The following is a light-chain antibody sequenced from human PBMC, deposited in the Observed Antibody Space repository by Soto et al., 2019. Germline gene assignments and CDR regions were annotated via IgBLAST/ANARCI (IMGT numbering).Light chain of an antibody. CDR2: GNS. CDR1: SSNIGAGYD. J-gene: IGLJ2*01. Sequence: QSVLTQPPSVSGAPGQRVTISCTGSSSNIGAGYDVHWYQQLPGTAPKLLIYGNSNRPSGVPDRFSASKSATSASLAITGLQAEDEADYYCQPYDSSLSGPVVFGGGTKLTVL. V-gene: IGLV1-40*01. CDR3: QPYDSSLSGPVV.